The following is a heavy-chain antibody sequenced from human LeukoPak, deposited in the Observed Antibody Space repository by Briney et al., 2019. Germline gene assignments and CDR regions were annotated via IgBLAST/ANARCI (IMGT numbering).Heavy chain of an antibody. CDR2: IYYSGST. J-gene: IGHJ2*01. V-gene: IGHV4-59*08. Sequence: SETLSLTCTVSGGSISSYYWSWIRQPPGKGLEWIGYIYYSGSTNYNPSLMSRVTISVDTSKNQFSLKLSSVTASDTAVYYCATGEFYWYFDLWGRGTLVTVSS. CDR3: ATGEFYWYFDL. CDR1: GGSISSYY. D-gene: IGHD2-21*01.